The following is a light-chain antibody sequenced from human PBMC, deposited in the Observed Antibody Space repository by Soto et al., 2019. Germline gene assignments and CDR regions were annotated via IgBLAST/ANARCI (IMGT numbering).Light chain of an antibody. CDR1: QSISSW. V-gene: IGKV1-5*01. J-gene: IGKJ1*01. Sequence: DIHLTQSPSFLSASVGDRVTITCRPSQSISSWLAWYQQKPGKAPKLLIYDASSLESGVPSRFSGSGSGTEFTLTISSLQPDDFATYYCQQYNSYSWTFGQGTKVDIK. CDR2: DAS. CDR3: QQYNSYSWT.